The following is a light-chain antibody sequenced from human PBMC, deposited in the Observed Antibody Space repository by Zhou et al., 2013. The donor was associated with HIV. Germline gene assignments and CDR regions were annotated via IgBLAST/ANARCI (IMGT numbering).Light chain of an antibody. CDR1: QSLDDN. V-gene: IGKV3-15*01. CDR3: QQYNNWPLYT. CDR2: GAS. J-gene: IGKJ2*01. Sequence: ETVMTQSPATLSVSPGERVTLSCRASQSLDDNLAWYQQRPGQAPRLLIYGASTRARGIPARFSGSGSGTEFTLTISNMQSEDFAVYYCQQYNNWPLYTFGQGTKLEIK.